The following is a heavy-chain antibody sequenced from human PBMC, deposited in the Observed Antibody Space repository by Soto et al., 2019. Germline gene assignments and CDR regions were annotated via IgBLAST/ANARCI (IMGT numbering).Heavy chain of an antibody. CDR3: ASSTHVDTAIDFDY. D-gene: IGHD5-18*01. CDR1: GGSISSGGYY. J-gene: IGHJ4*02. Sequence: LSLTCTVSGGSISSGGYYWSWIRQHPGKGLEWIGYIYYSGSTYYNPSLKSRVTISVDTSKNQFSLKLSSVTAADTAVYYCASSTHVDTAIDFDYWGQGTLVTVSS. CDR2: IYYSGST. V-gene: IGHV4-31*03.